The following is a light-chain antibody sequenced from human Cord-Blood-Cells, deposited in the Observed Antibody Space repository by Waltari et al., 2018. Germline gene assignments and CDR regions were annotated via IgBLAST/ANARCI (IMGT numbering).Light chain of an antibody. J-gene: IGLJ3*02. CDR1: SSNIGHIS. Sequence: QSVLTQPPSVSEAPRQRVTIPCSGSSSNIGHISVHWYQQLPGKAPKLLIYFDDLLPSGVSDRFSCSKSGTSASLAISGLQSEDEADYYCAAWDDSLNGPVFGGGTKLTVL. CDR2: FDD. V-gene: IGLV1-36*01. CDR3: AAWDDSLNGPV.